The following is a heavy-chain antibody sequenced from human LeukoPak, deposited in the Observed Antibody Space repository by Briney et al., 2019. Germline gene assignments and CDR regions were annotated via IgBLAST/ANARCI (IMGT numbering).Heavy chain of an antibody. CDR1: GFTFSDYS. CDR3: AREIPGRIAADC. J-gene: IGHJ4*02. Sequence: GGSLRLSCAASGFTFSDYSMNWVRQAPGKGLEWISYIGGRGDGISYADSVKGRFIVSRGNAKNSLFLQMNRLRGEDTAIYFCAREIPGRIAADCWGQGTLVTVSS. V-gene: IGHV3-48*01. D-gene: IGHD2-15*01. CDR2: IGGRGDGI.